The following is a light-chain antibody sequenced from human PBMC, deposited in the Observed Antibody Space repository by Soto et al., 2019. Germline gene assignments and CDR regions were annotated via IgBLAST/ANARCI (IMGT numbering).Light chain of an antibody. CDR2: DAS. V-gene: IGKV1-5*01. J-gene: IGKJ1*01. Sequence: DIQMTQSPSTLSGSVGDRVTITCRASQTISSWLAWYQQKPGKDPKLLIYDASSLESGVPSRFSGSGSGTEFTLTISSLQPDDFATYYCQQYNSYPWTFGQGTKVDIK. CDR3: QQYNSYPWT. CDR1: QTISSW.